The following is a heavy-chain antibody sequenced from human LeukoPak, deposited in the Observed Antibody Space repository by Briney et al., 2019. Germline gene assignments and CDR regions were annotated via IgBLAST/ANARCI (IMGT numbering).Heavy chain of an antibody. Sequence: SETLSLTCTVSGGSMSSGCYYWSWIRQPAGKGLEWIGRISTSGNTYYNPSLKSRVTISVDTSKNQFSLKLSSVTAADTAVYYCGRSYGGNYSLFDYWGQGTLVTVSS. J-gene: IGHJ4*02. D-gene: IGHD4/OR15-4a*01. V-gene: IGHV4-61*02. CDR2: ISTSGNT. CDR1: GGSMSSGCYY. CDR3: GRSYGGNYSLFDY.